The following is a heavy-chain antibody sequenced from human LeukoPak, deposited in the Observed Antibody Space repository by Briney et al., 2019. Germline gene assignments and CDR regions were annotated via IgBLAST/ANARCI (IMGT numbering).Heavy chain of an antibody. CDR2: ISGSGGST. J-gene: IGHJ4*02. Sequence: GGSPRLSCAASGFTFSSYAMSWVRQVPGKGLEWVSGISGSGGSTYYADSVKGRFTISRDNSKNTLYLQMNSLRAEDTAVYYCAKAPDMVVPAVFDYWGQGTLVTVSS. CDR3: AKAPDMVVPAVFDY. CDR1: GFTFSSYA. V-gene: IGHV3-23*01. D-gene: IGHD2-2*01.